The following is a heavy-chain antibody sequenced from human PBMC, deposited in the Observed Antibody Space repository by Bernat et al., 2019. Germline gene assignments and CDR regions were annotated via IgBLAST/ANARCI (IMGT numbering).Heavy chain of an antibody. V-gene: IGHV1-2*04. CDR3: ARVRAYCGGDCYSDDAFDI. CDR2: INPNSGGT. D-gene: IGHD2-21*02. Sequence: QVQLVQSGAEVKKPGASVKVSCKASGYTFTGYYMHWVRQAPGQGLEWMGWINPNSGGTNYAQKFQGWVTMTRDTSISTAYMELSRLRSDDTAVYYCARVRAYCGGDCYSDDAFDIWGQGTMVTVSS. J-gene: IGHJ3*02. CDR1: GYTFTGYY.